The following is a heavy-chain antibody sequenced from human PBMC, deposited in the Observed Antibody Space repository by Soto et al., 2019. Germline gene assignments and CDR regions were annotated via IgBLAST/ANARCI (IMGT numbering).Heavy chain of an antibody. V-gene: IGHV3-23*01. Sequence: PGGSLRLSCAASGFTFSSYAMSWVRQAPGKGLEWVSAISGSGGSTYYADSVKGRFTISRDNSKNTLYLQMNSLRAEDTAVYYCASPPHGIAAAGTDLFDPWGQGTLVTVSS. CDR3: ASPPHGIAAAGTDLFDP. CDR2: ISGSGGST. CDR1: GFTFSSYA. D-gene: IGHD6-13*01. J-gene: IGHJ5*02.